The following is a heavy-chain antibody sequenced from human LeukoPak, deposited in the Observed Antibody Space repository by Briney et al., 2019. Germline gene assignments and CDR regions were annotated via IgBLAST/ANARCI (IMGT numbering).Heavy chain of an antibody. Sequence: PGGSLRLSCVASGFTYSSYWMHWVRQAPGKGLVWVSRINSDGTSATYADSVRGRFTIPRDNAKNTLYLQMNSLRAEDTAVYYCARDLGGVWNNFAYWGQGTLVTVSS. CDR2: INSDGTSA. CDR3: ARDLGGVWNNFAY. D-gene: IGHD1/OR15-1a*01. V-gene: IGHV3-74*01. CDR1: GFTYSSYW. J-gene: IGHJ4*02.